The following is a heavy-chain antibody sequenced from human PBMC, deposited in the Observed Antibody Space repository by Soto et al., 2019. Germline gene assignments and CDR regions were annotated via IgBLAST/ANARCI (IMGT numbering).Heavy chain of an antibody. CDR3: ARIGLWFGLFEH. Sequence: PSETLSLTCTVSGGSMRSHYWSWIRQPPGKGLEWIGYIHHSGSTNYNPSLKSRVTMSIDTSKSQFSLMLSSVTAADTAVYYCARIGLWFGLFEHWGQGGLVTVSS. V-gene: IGHV4-59*11. CDR1: GGSMRSHY. CDR2: IHHSGST. D-gene: IGHD3-10*01. J-gene: IGHJ4*02.